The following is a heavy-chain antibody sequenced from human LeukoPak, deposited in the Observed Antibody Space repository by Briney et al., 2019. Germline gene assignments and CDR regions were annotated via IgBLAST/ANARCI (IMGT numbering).Heavy chain of an antibody. D-gene: IGHD4-11*01. CDR2: ISYDRSNK. J-gene: IGHJ4*02. CDR3: ARGPTTLFDY. CDR1: GFTFRSYA. Sequence: VGSLRHSRAPSGFTFRSYAMHSVRQAPCKRGECVAVISYDRSNKYYADSVKARFTISRDNSKNTLDLQMNSLRAEDTAVYYCARGPTTLFDYWGQGTLVTVSS. V-gene: IGHV3-30*07.